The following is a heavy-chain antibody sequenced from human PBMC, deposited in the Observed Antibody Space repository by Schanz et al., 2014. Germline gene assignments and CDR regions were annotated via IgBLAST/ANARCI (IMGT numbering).Heavy chain of an antibody. CDR3: ARESVSRTRLFDP. D-gene: IGHD2-8*02. CDR2: IDPNSGGT. Sequence: QVQLVQSGAEVKKPGASVKVSCKASGYTFSDYYLHWVRQAPGQGLEWMGWIDPNSGGTNYAQKFQGRVTMTSXXXXTTVYMEVNSLTXXXXXXFYCARESVSRTRLFDPWGQGALATVSS. V-gene: IGHV1-2*02. CDR1: GYTFSDYY. J-gene: IGHJ5*02.